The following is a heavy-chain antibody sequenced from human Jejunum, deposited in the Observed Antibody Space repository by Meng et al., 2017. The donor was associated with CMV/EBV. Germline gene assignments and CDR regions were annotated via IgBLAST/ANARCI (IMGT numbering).Heavy chain of an antibody. D-gene: IGHD7-27*01. V-gene: IGHV1-18*04. CDR1: GYTFTDHN. J-gene: IGHJ4*02. Sequence: QVTLPQTGTGVKKPGASVKIACQASGYTFTDHNIGWVRQAPGQGLEWVGWISLGNGQTVYGHKVQGRVTVTTDTSTSTAYMELRSLRSDDTAMYYCARDVWGFDYWGQGTLVTVSS. CDR2: ISLGNGQT. CDR3: ARDVWGFDY.